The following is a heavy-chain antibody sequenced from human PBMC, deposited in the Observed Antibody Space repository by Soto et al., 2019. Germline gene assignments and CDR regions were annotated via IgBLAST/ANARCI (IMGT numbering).Heavy chain of an antibody. Sequence: QVQLVQSGAEVKKPGSSVKVSCKASGGTFSSYTISWVRQAPGQGLEWMGRIIPILGIANYAQKLQGRVTNNADKSTSTAYIELSSQRSEDTAVYYCASRRVYDFWSGFDQRWGYYYMDVWGKGTTVTVSS. V-gene: IGHV1-69*02. CDR1: GGTFSSYT. CDR3: ASRRVYDFWSGFDQRWGYYYMDV. D-gene: IGHD3-3*01. J-gene: IGHJ6*03. CDR2: IIPILGIA.